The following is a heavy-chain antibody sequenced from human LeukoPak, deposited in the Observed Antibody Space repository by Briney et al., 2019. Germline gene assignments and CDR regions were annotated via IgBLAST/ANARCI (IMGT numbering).Heavy chain of an antibody. Sequence: TSETLSLTCTGSGASISSYYWSWIRQPPGKGLEWIGCMSYSGSTNYNPPLKSRVTISLDTSKTQLSLKLSSVTAADTAVYYCARASPDYDILTGPLDYWGLGTLVTVSS. CDR2: MSYSGST. V-gene: IGHV4-59*01. CDR3: ARASPDYDILTGPLDY. D-gene: IGHD3-9*01. J-gene: IGHJ4*02. CDR1: GASISSYY.